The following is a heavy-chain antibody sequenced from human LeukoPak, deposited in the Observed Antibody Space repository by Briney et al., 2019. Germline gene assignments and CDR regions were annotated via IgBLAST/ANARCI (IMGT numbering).Heavy chain of an antibody. CDR2: ISYDGSNK. CDR1: GFTFSSYG. D-gene: IGHD5-18*01. J-gene: IGHJ4*02. Sequence: GGSLRLSCAASGFTFSSYGMHWVRQAPGKGLEWVAVISYDGSNKYYADSVKGRFTISRDNSKNTLYLQMNSLRAEDTAVYYCARSDTAMVTSYFDYWGQGTLVTVSS. V-gene: IGHV3-30*19. CDR3: ARSDTAMVTSYFDY.